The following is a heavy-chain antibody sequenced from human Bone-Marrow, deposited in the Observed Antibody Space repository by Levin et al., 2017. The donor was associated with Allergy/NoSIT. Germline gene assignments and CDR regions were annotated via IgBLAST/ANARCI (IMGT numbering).Heavy chain of an antibody. D-gene: IGHD2-2*01. CDR2: MYSAGAT. CDR3: ARGWPAYHFDF. Sequence: QPGGSLRLSCAVSGFSVSNNYMTWVRQAPGKGLEWVSVMYSAGATYYADSVKGRFTISRDNSKNSLYLQMNSLRAEDSAVYYCARGWPAYHFDFWGQGTLVTVSS. J-gene: IGHJ4*02. CDR1: GFSVSNNY. V-gene: IGHV3-53*01.